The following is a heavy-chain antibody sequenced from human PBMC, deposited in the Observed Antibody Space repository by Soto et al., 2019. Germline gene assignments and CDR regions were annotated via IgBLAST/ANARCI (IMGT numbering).Heavy chain of an antibody. CDR1: GFTFTNYE. CDR2: IPSNGGTI. V-gene: IGHV3-48*03. CDR3: ARNWNEYLDY. D-gene: IGHD1-1*01. J-gene: IGHJ4*02. Sequence: EVQLVESGGGLVQPGGSLTLSCAASGFTFTNYEMNWVRQAPGKGLEWVSYIPSNGGTIYYADSVKGRFTISRDNGKKSLYLQMNSLRAEDTAVYYCARNWNEYLDYWGRGTLVTVSS.